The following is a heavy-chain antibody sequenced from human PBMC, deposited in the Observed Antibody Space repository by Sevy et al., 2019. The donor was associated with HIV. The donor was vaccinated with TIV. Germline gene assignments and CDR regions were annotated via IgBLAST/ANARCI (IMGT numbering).Heavy chain of an antibody. J-gene: IGHJ4*02. CDR3: ARAGPLGDLDHFDH. V-gene: IGHV3-7*03. Sequence: GGSLRLSCIGSGFTFSSYWMNWVRQAPGKGLEWVATIKQDGSHRDSVDSVKGRFTISRDNGKNSLYLQMNSLRAEDTAVYYCARAGPLGDLDHFDHWVQGTLVTVSS. CDR1: GFTFSSYW. D-gene: IGHD4-17*01. CDR2: IKQDGSHR.